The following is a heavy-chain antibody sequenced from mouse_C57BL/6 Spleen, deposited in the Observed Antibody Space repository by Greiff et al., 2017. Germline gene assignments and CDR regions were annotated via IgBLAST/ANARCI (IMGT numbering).Heavy chain of an antibody. CDR3: ARRTGDGYYWFAY. CDR2: IHPNSGST. Sequence: VQLQQPGAELVKPGASVKLSCKASGYTFTSYWMHWVKQRPGQGLEWIGMIHPNSGSTNYNEKFKSKATLTVDKSSSTAYMQLSSLTSEDSAVYYCARRTGDGYYWFAYWGQGTLVTVSA. CDR1: GYTFTSYW. D-gene: IGHD2-3*01. J-gene: IGHJ3*01. V-gene: IGHV1-64*01.